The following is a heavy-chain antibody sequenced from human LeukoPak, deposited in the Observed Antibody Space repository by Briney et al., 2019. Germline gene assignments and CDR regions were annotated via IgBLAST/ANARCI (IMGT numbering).Heavy chain of an antibody. V-gene: IGHV4-34*01. CDR1: GGSFSGYY. CDR3: ARQQRYYYGSGSTDY. D-gene: IGHD3-10*01. Sequence: SETLSLTCAAYGGSFSGYYWSWIRQPPGKGLEWIGEINHSGSTNYNPSLKSRVTISVDTSKNQFSLKLSSVTAADTAVYYCARQQRYYYGSGSTDYWGQGTLVTVSS. CDR2: INHSGST. J-gene: IGHJ4*02.